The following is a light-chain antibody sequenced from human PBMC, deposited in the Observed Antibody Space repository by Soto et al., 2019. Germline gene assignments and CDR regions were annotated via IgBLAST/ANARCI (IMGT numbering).Light chain of an antibody. CDR1: QRVSSC. V-gene: IGKV3-11*01. CDR3: QERSNSPLT. Sequence: EIVLTQSPATLSLSPGERATLSCRASQRVSSCLAWYQQKPGQAPRLLIYDASNRATGIPARFSGSGSGTDFTLTISSLDPEDFAVYYCQERSNSPLTFGGGTKVEIK. J-gene: IGKJ4*01. CDR2: DAS.